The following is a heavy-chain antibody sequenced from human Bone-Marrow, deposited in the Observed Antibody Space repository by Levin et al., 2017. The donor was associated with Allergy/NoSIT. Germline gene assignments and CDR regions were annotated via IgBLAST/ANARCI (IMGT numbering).Heavy chain of an antibody. CDR1: GASVSSGSNY. V-gene: IGHV4-61*01. Sequence: SETLSLTCAVSGASVSSGSNYWSWIRQSPGKGLEWIGCIDYSGSTKYNPSLRSRVTISADTSKNQFSLTLNSVTAADTAVYYCARDFDYYYYMDVWGKGATVTVSS. J-gene: IGHJ6*03. CDR3: ARDFDYYYYMDV. CDR2: IDYSGST.